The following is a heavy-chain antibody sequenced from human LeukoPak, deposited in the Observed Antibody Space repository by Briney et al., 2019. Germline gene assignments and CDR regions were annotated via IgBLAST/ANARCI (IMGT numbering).Heavy chain of an antibody. J-gene: IGHJ6*03. V-gene: IGHV3-30*02. CDR3: AKDIVAYYYYYMDV. Sequence: GGSLRLSCAASGFTFSSYGMHWVRQAPGKGLEWVAFIRYDGSNKYYADSVKGRFTISRDNSKNTLYLQMNSLRAEDTAVYYCAKDIVAYYYYYMDVWGKGTTVTVSS. CDR2: IRYDGSNK. D-gene: IGHD2-15*01. CDR1: GFTFSSYG.